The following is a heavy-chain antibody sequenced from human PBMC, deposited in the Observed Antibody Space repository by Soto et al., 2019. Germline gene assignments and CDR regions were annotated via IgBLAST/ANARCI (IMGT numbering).Heavy chain of an antibody. CDR1: GGSISSGDYY. D-gene: IGHD4-17*01. J-gene: IGHJ5*02. V-gene: IGHV4-30-4*01. Sequence: SETLSLTCTVSGGSISSGDYYWGWIRQPPGKGLGCIGYIYYSGSTYYNPSLKSRVTISVDTSKNQFSLKLSSVTAADTAVYYCARTTVVTPGWFDPWGQGTLVTVSS. CDR2: IYYSGST. CDR3: ARTTVVTPGWFDP.